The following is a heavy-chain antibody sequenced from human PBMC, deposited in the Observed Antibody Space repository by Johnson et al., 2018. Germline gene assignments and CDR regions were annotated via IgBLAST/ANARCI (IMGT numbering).Heavy chain of an antibody. J-gene: IGHJ1*01. V-gene: IGHV3-66*02. CDR3: ARSPFGSDYPRAEYFQH. CDR2: IYSGGST. D-gene: IGHD4-17*01. Sequence: EVGLGEGGGGLVQPGGSLGLCCAASGFTVSSNYMSWVRQAPGKGLEGVSVIYSGGSTYYADSGKGRFTISRDNSKNTLYLQMNSLRAEDPAVYYCARSPFGSDYPRAEYFQHWGQGTLVTVSS. CDR1: GFTVSSNY.